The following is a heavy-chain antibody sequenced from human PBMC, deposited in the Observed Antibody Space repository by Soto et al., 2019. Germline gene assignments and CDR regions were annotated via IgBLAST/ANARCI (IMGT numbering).Heavy chain of an antibody. Sequence: QITLKESGPPLVKPTQTLTLTCTFSGFSLTTRGVGVGWIRQPPGKPLEWLALIYWDDDTRYSPSLKSRLAITQDPSKNQVVLTMSNIDPADTGTYFCAHRTTTVTWWFDPWGQGTLVTVSS. D-gene: IGHD4-17*01. CDR3: AHRTTTVTWWFDP. CDR2: IYWDDDT. J-gene: IGHJ5*02. CDR1: GFSLTTRGVG. V-gene: IGHV2-5*02.